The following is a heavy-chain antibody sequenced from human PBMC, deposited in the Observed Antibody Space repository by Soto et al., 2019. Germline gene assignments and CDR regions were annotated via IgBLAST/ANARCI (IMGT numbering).Heavy chain of an antibody. Sequence: SLRLSCSASGFTFSMFSMPWVRQAPGKGLEYVSGISSNGDSTYYADSVKGRFTISRDNSKNTLYLQMSSLRAVDTAVYYCVHPRSTVQIPPTWGQGTLVTVS. D-gene: IGHD4-17*01. CDR3: VHPRSTVQIPPT. CDR1: GFTFSMFS. CDR2: ISSNGDST. J-gene: IGHJ5*02. V-gene: IGHV3-64D*06.